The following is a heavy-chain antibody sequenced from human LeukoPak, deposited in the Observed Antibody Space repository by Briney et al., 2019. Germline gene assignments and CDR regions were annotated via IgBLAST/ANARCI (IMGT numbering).Heavy chain of an antibody. CDR2: ISGSGSDL. V-gene: IGHV3-11*01. Sequence: PGGSLRLSCVACGFSFSDYYMSWIRQAPGRGLEWLSYISGSGSDLYYADSVKGRFTISRDNANNSLYLQMNSLRAEDKAVYYCARSSGYYYNKDVWGQGTTATVSS. CDR3: ARSSGYYYNKDV. CDR1: GFSFSDYY. J-gene: IGHJ6*02. D-gene: IGHD3-22*01.